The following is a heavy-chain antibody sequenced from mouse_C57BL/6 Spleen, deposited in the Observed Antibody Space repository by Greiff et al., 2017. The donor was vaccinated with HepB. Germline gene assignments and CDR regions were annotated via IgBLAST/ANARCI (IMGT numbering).Heavy chain of an antibody. CDR3: AVLLRDFDV. J-gene: IGHJ1*03. CDR1: GYTFTSYW. CDR2: INPSSGYT. D-gene: IGHD1-1*01. Sequence: VQLQQSGAELAKPGASVKLSCKASGYTFTSYWMHWVKQRPGQGLEWIGYINPSSGYTKYNQKFKDKATLTADKSSRTAYMQLSSLAYEDSAVYYCAVLLRDFDVWGTGTTVTVSS. V-gene: IGHV1-7*01.